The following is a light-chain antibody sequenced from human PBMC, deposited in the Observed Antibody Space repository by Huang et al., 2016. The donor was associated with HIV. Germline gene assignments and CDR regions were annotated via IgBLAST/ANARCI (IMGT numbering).Light chain of an antibody. J-gene: IGKJ2*01. CDR1: QRISNN. CDR2: GAS. V-gene: IGKV3-15*01. CDR3: QQYNAWPYT. Sequence: TQSPVTLTVSPGENATLSCRASQRISNNFAWFQQKPGQAPSLLIYGASTRGTGVPGRFSGSASGTHFTLTITSLQSEDFTVYYCQQYNAWPYTFGQGTKLEIK.